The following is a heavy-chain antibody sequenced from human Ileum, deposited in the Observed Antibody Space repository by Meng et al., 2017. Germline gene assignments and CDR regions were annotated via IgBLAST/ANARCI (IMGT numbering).Heavy chain of an antibody. Sequence: QAQLQQGGAGLLKPSETLSLTCTVYGASFTGYSWTWIRQSPGKGLEWIGEVNHDGGTNYSPSLKSRVIISIDTSKNQFSLKLTAVTATDAVVYYCAREGSWFGADYWGQGTLVTVSS. V-gene: IGHV4-34*02. D-gene: IGHD3-10*01. CDR2: VNHDGGT. J-gene: IGHJ4*02. CDR3: AREGSWFGADY. CDR1: GASFTGYS.